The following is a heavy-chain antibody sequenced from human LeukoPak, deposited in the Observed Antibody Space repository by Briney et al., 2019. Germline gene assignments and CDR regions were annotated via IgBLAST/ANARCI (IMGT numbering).Heavy chain of an antibody. Sequence: GGSLRLSCAASGFTFSSYAMSWVRQAPGKGLEWVSAISGSGGSTYYADSVKGRFTISRDNSKNTLYLQMNSLRAEDTAVYYCAGPYCGGDCSDAFDIWGQGTMVTVSS. J-gene: IGHJ3*02. CDR2: ISGSGGST. CDR1: GFTFSSYA. CDR3: AGPYCGGDCSDAFDI. V-gene: IGHV3-23*01. D-gene: IGHD2-21*02.